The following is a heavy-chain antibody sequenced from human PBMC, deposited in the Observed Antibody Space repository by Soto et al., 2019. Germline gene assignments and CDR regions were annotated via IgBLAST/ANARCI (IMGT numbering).Heavy chain of an antibody. Sequence: GGSLRLSCAASGFAFNNFAMSWVRQAPGKGLEWVSVIDGTGETTYYADPMKGRFTISRDNSKNTLYLQMNRLRAEDTAVYYCAKRTPGYCSVRICHYFDIWGQGSLVTVSS. J-gene: IGHJ4*01. V-gene: IGHV3-23*01. D-gene: IGHD2-15*01. CDR3: AKRTPGYCSVRICHYFDI. CDR1: GFAFNNFA. CDR2: IDGTGETT.